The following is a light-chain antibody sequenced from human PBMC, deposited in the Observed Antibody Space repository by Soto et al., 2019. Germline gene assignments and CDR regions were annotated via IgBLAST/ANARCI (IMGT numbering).Light chain of an antibody. CDR2: ASS. CDR1: QSVGSY. CDR3: QQRSNWYT. V-gene: IGKV3-11*01. J-gene: IGKJ2*01. Sequence: EIVLTQSPDTLSLSPGERATLSCRASQSVGSYLAWYQQKPGQAPRLLIYASSNRATGIPAGFSGSGSGIDFTLTISSLEPEDFAVYYCQQRSNWYTFGQGTKVDIK.